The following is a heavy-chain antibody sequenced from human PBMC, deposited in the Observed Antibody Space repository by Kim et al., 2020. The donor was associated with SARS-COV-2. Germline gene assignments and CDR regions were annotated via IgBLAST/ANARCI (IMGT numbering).Heavy chain of an antibody. CDR1: GFTFSSYA. CDR2: ISGSGGST. J-gene: IGHJ6*02. D-gene: IGHD2-15*01. Sequence: GGSLRLSCAASGFTFSSYAMNWVRQAPGKGLEWVSAISGSGGSTYYADSVKGRFTISRDNSKNTLYLQMNSLRAEDTAVYYCAKDLGYCSGGSCHQTDYYYGMDVWGQGTTVTVSS. CDR3: AKDLGYCSGGSCHQTDYYYGMDV. V-gene: IGHV3-23*01.